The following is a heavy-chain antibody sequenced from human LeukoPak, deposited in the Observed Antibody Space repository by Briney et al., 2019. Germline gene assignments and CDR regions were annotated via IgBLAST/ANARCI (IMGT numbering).Heavy chain of an antibody. CDR1: GGSISSSSYY. D-gene: IGHD2-2*01. Sequence: PSETLSLTCTVSGGSISSSSYYWGWIRQPPGKGLEWIGSIYYSGSTYYNPSLKSRVTISVDTSKNQFSLKLSSVTAADTAVYYCAKAKGLPAAIGSAFDIWGQGTMVTVSS. V-gene: IGHV4-39*07. CDR2: IYYSGST. CDR3: AKAKGLPAAIGSAFDI. J-gene: IGHJ3*02.